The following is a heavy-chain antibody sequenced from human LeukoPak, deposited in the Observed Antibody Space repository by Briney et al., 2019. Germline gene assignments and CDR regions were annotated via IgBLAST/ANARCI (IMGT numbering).Heavy chain of an antibody. CDR2: ISSSSSTI. CDR1: GFTFSSYS. J-gene: IGHJ5*02. CDR3: ARETCYDFWSGYCLLGAFDP. D-gene: IGHD3-3*01. Sequence: GGSLRLSCAASGFTFSSYSMNWVRQAPGTGLEWVSYISSSSSTIYYADSVKGRFTISRDNAKNSLYLQMNSLRAEDTAVYYCARETCYDFWSGYCLLGAFDPWGQGTLVTVSS. V-gene: IGHV3-48*01.